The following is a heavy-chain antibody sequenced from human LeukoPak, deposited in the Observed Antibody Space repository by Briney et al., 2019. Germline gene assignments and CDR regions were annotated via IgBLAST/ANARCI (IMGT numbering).Heavy chain of an antibody. D-gene: IGHD2-21*02. CDR3: ARAGDSLNFDY. V-gene: IGHV4-38-2*02. Sequence: SETLSLTCTVSGYSIGSGYYWDWIRPPPGKGLEWIGSIYHSGSTHYNPSLKSRVTISVDTSKNQFSLKVSSVTAADTAVYYCARAGDSLNFDYWGQGTLVTVSS. CDR2: IYHSGST. J-gene: IGHJ4*02. CDR1: GYSIGSGYY.